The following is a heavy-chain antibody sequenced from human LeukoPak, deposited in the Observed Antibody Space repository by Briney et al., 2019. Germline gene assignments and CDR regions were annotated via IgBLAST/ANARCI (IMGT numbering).Heavy chain of an antibody. J-gene: IGHJ5*02. CDR1: GGSFSSYY. V-gene: IGHV4-34*01. D-gene: IGHD2-2*01. CDR2: INHSGST. CDR3: ARGHPLGYCSSTSCWTFDP. Sequence: SETLSLTCAVYGGSFSSYYWSWIRQPPGKGLEWIGEINHSGSTNYNPSLKSRVTISVDTSKNQFSLKLSSVTAADTAVYYCARGHPLGYCSSTSCWTFDPWGQGTLVTVSS.